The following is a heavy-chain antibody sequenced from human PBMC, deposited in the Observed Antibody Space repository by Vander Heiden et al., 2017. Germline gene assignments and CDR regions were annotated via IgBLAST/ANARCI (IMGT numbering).Heavy chain of an antibody. J-gene: IGHJ4*02. V-gene: IGHV3-21*01. CDR2: NSSTSSFT. CDR3: ARERSGGYGDY. D-gene: IGHD5-12*01. Sequence: EVQLVESGGGLVKPGGSLRLSCAASGFTFSTYSMIWVRQGPGEGLEWVSSNSSTSSFTYSADSVKGRFTISRDNAKNPLFLQMNSLRAEDTAIYYCARERSGGYGDYWGQGTLVTVSS. CDR1: GFTFSTYS.